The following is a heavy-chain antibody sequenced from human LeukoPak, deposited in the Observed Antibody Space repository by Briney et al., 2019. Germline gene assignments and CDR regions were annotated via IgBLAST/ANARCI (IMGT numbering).Heavy chain of an antibody. CDR1: GFTLRSYT. D-gene: IGHD4-11*01. CDR3: ARDPRTTAQRGAFDI. V-gene: IGHV3-21*01. J-gene: IGHJ3*02. CDR2: IGISSNKI. Sequence: GGSLRLSCAASGFTLRSYTMNWVRQAPGKGLEWVSSIGISSNKIYYADSVKGRFIISRDNAKNSVYLQMNSLRAEDTAVYYCARDPRTTAQRGAFDIWGQGTMVTVSS.